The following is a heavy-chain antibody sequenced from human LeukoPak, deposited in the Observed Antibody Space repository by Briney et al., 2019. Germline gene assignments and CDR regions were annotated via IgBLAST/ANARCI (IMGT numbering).Heavy chain of an antibody. Sequence: GGSLRLSCVGSGFTFRSHAMSWVRQAPGKGLEWVSGIGGSGGNTYYADSVKGRSTISRDNSKNTLYLQMTSLKAEDTAVYYCAKVRSGWSPFDYWGRGTLVTVSS. CDR3: AKVRSGWSPFDY. D-gene: IGHD6-19*01. J-gene: IGHJ4*02. CDR2: IGGSGGNT. V-gene: IGHV3-23*01. CDR1: GFTFRSHA.